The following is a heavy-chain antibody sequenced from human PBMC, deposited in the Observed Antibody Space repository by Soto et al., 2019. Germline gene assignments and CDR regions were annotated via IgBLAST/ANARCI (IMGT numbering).Heavy chain of an antibody. D-gene: IGHD1-26*01. CDR3: AREKGGGSYLDY. CDR2: MNPNNGNT. J-gene: IGHJ4*02. CDR1: GYTFTSYG. Sequence: ASVKVSCKASGYTFTSYGISWVRQAPGQGLEWMGWMNPNNGNTSYAQKFQGRVTMTRNTSISTAYMELSSLRSEDTAVYYCAREKGGGSYLDYWGQGTLVTVSS. V-gene: IGHV1-8*02.